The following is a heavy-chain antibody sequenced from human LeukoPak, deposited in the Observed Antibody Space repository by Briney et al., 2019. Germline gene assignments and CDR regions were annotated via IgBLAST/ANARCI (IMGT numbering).Heavy chain of an antibody. CDR2: ISGSGGST. Sequence: GGSLRLSCVASGFTLSSYAMSWVRQVPGKGLEWVSAISGSGGSTYYADSVKGRFTISRDNSKNTLYLQMNSLRAEDTAVYYCAKASGRGSGWSDYWGQGTLVTVSS. D-gene: IGHD6-19*01. CDR3: AKASGRGSGWSDY. J-gene: IGHJ4*02. CDR1: GFTLSSYA. V-gene: IGHV3-23*01.